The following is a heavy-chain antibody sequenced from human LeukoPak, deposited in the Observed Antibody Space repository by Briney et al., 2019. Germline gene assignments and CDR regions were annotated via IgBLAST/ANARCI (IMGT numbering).Heavy chain of an antibody. Sequence: GASVKVSCKASGGTFSSYAISWVRQAPGQGLEWMGRIIPIHGIANYAQKFQGRVTITADKSTSTAYMELSSLRSEDTAVYYCARAAGLELSVWGQGTLVTVSS. V-gene: IGHV1-69*04. CDR3: ARAAGLELSV. CDR1: GGTFSSYA. CDR2: IIPIHGIA. J-gene: IGHJ4*02. D-gene: IGHD1-7*01.